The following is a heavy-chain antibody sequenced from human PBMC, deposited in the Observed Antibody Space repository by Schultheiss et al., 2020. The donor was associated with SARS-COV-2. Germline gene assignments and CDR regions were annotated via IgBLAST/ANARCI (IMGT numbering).Heavy chain of an antibody. Sequence: GGSLRLSCAASGFTFSSYAMSWVRQAPGKGLEWVSAISGSGGSTYYTDSVKGRFTISRDNSKNTLYLQMNSLRAEDTAVYYCAKDLGLDDFWSGPYYYGMDVWGQGTTVTVSS. CDR2: ISGSGGST. J-gene: IGHJ6*02. D-gene: IGHD3-3*01. V-gene: IGHV3-23*01. CDR3: AKDLGLDDFWSGPYYYGMDV. CDR1: GFTFSSYA.